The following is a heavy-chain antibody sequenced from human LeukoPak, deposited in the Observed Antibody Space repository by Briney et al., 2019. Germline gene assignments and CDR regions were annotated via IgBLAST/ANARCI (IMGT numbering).Heavy chain of an antibody. J-gene: IGHJ6*02. Sequence: GGSLRLSCAASGFTFSSYAMSWVRQAPGKGLEWVSSISSSSSYIYYADSVKGRFTISRDNAKNSLYLQMNSLRAEDTAVYYCARDRVDILTAQYTYYYYGMDVWGQGTTVTVSS. CDR3: ARDRVDILTAQYTYYYYGMDV. CDR2: ISSSSSYI. D-gene: IGHD3-9*01. CDR1: GFTFSSYA. V-gene: IGHV3-21*01.